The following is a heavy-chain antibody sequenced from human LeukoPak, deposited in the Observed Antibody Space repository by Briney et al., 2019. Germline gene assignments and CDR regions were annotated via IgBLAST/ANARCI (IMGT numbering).Heavy chain of an antibody. Sequence: GGSLRLSCAASGFTFSSYSMKWVRPAPGKGLEWVSSISSSSSYIYYADSVKGRFTISRDNAKNSLYLQMNSLRAEDTAVYYCARDTYSGSYTVDYWGQGTLVTVSS. V-gene: IGHV3-21*01. CDR1: GFTFSSYS. D-gene: IGHD1-26*01. CDR2: ISSSSSYI. J-gene: IGHJ4*02. CDR3: ARDTYSGSYTVDY.